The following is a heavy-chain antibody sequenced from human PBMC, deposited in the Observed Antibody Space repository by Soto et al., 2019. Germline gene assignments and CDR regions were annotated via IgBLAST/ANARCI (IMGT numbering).Heavy chain of an antibody. J-gene: IGHJ6*01. CDR1: VFTFSDHY. CDR3: TRGLLGGAPSYTFHGMDV. Sequence: EVQLVESGVGLVQPGGSLRLSCAASVFTFSDHYMDWVRQAPGKGLERGARRRTRGNSHTTEYAASVKGRFTISRDESKSSLYLQMNSMKTEDTAVYYCTRGLLGGAPSYTFHGMDVWCQGTTVTVSS. D-gene: IGHD1-26*01. V-gene: IGHV3-72*01. CDR2: RRTRGNSHTT.